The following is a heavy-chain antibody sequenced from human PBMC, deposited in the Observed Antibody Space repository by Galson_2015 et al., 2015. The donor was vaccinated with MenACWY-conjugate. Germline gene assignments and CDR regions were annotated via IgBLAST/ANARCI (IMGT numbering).Heavy chain of an antibody. CDR1: GFSFSDSA. CDR2: IRSKRNNYAT. V-gene: IGHV3-73*01. CDR3: TRQSPLNFDY. J-gene: IGHJ4*02. D-gene: IGHD2-8*01. Sequence: SLRLSCAASGFSFSDSAMHWVRQASGKGLEWVGRIRSKRNNYATTYAASVQGRFTISRDESERTAYLHMNSLKTEDTAIYYCTRQSPLNFDYWGQGVLATVSS.